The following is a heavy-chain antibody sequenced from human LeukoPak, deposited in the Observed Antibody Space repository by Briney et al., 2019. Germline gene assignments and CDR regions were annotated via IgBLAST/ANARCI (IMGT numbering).Heavy chain of an antibody. CDR3: AKDLGYYDSSGYLGY. V-gene: IGHV3-23*01. CDR1: GFTFSSYA. J-gene: IGHJ4*02. CDR2: ISGSGGST. D-gene: IGHD3-22*01. Sequence: PGGSLRLSCAASGFTFSSYAMSWVRQAPGKGLEWVSAISGSGGSTYYADSVKGRFTISRDNSKNTLYLQMNSLRAEDTAVYYCAKDLGYYDSSGYLGYWGQGTVVSVSS.